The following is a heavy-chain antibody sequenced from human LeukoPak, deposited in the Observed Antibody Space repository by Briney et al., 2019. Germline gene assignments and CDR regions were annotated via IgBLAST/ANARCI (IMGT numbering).Heavy chain of an antibody. J-gene: IGHJ4*02. CDR1: GYSISSGYF. CDR2: IYQRATV. Sequence: SETLSLTCNVSGYSISSGYFWGWVRQAPGKGLEWIGSIYQRATVHYNPSLKSRVTISLDTSKNHFSLNLRSMQASDTAVYYCARAFCVGECFVLHIFFDSWGQGTLVTVSS. CDR3: ARAFCVGECFVLHIFFDS. D-gene: IGHD2-21*01. V-gene: IGHV4-38-2*02.